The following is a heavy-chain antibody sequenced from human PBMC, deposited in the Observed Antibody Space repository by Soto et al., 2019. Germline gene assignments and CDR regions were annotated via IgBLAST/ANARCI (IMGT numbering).Heavy chain of an antibody. CDR2: IYYSGST. D-gene: IGHD1-7*01. Sequence: QVQLQESGPGLVKPSQTLSLTCTVSGGSISSGGYYWSWIRQHPGKGLEWIGYIYYSGSTCYHPSFKRRVTIAVDTSKNQFSLKLSSVPAADTAVYYWAREQNYHLLDIWCQGTMVTVSS. CDR1: GGSISSGGYY. J-gene: IGHJ3*02. CDR3: AREQNYHLLDI. V-gene: IGHV4-31*03.